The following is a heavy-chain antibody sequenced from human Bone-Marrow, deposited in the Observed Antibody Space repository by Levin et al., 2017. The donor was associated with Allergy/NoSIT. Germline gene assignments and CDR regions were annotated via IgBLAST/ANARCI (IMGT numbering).Heavy chain of an antibody. V-gene: IGHV3-48*03. CDR1: GISLSDYE. D-gene: IGHD2-2*01. J-gene: IGHJ6*02. Sequence: GGSLRLSCVASGISLSDYEMNWVRQAPGKGLEWVSFSSSGGSTSWYADSVKGRFTISRDNAKNSLYLQMNSLRADDTAVYYCAREILTAVHYYYGMDLWGQGTTVTVSS. CDR3: AREILTAVHYYYGMDL. CDR2: SSSGGSTS.